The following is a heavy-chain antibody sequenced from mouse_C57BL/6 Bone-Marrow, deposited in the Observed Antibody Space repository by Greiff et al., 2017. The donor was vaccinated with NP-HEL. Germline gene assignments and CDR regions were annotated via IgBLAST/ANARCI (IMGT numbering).Heavy chain of an antibody. V-gene: IGHV1-69*01. CDR1: GYTFTSYW. D-gene: IGHD1-1*01. CDR2: IDPSDSYP. CDR3: ARDDTTVVGDY. J-gene: IGHJ2*01. Sequence: QVQLQQSGAELVMPGASVKLSCKASGYTFTSYWMHWVKQRPGQGLEWIGEIDPSDSYPNYNPKFKGKSTLTVDKSASTAYMQLSSLTSEDSAVYYCARDDTTVVGDYWGQGTTLTGSS.